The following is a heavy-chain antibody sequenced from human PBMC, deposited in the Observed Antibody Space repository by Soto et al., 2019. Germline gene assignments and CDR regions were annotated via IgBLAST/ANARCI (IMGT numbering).Heavy chain of an antibody. J-gene: IGHJ4*02. D-gene: IGHD5-18*01. CDR3: ARDFRRQLWLNYFSY. V-gene: IGHV4-4*02. CDR1: GGSISSSNW. CDR2: IYHSGST. Sequence: PSETLSLTCAVSGGSISSSNWWSWVRQPPGKGLEWIGEIYHSGSTNYNPSLKSRVTISVDKSKNQFSLKLSSVTAADTAVYYCARDFRRQLWLNYFSYCGQGTLVTVSA.